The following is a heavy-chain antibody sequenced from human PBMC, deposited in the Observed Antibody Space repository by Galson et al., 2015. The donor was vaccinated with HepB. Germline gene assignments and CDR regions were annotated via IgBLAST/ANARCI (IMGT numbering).Heavy chain of an antibody. CDR3: ARSYCSSRRCYFWGAFDV. CDR1: GVSIRSYY. Sequence: SETLSLTCNISGVSIRSYYWSWIRQPPGKGLEWIGFMYYSGTTDYNPSLKNRVSISVDTPQNQFSLMLSSVTAADTAVYYCARSYCSSRRCYFWGAFDVWDQGTMVTVSS. D-gene: IGHD2-15*01. CDR2: MYYSGTT. J-gene: IGHJ3*01. V-gene: IGHV4-59*08.